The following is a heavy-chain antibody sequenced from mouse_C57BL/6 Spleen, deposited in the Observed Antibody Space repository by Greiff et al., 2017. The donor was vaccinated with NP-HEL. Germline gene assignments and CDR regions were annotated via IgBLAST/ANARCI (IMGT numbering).Heavy chain of an antibody. CDR1: GFTFSSYA. D-gene: IGHD1-1*01. Sequence: EVKLQESGGGLVKPGGSLKLSCAASGFTFSSYAMSWVRQTPEKRLEWVATISDGGSYTYYPDNVKGRFTISRDNAKNNLYLQMSHMKSEDTAMYYCARDLPYYYGSSYWYFDVWGTGTTVTVSS. CDR3: ARDLPYYYGSSYWYFDV. J-gene: IGHJ1*03. V-gene: IGHV5-4*01. CDR2: ISDGGSYT.